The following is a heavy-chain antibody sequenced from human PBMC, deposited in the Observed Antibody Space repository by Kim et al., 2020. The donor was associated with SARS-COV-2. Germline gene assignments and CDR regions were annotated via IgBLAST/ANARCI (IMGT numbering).Heavy chain of an antibody. CDR3: ASYYDSSGYYEGAGEYFDY. V-gene: IGHV3-11*06. Sequence: GRFTISRDNAKNSLYLQMNSLRAEDTAVYYCASYYDSSGYYEGAGEYFDYWGQGTLVTVSS. J-gene: IGHJ4*02. D-gene: IGHD3-22*01.